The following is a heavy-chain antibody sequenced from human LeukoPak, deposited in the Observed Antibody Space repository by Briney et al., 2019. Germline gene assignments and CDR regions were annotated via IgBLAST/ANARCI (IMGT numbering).Heavy chain of an antibody. CDR3: ARVKYYDFWSGHLAGYYFDY. V-gene: IGHV4-59*01. D-gene: IGHD3-3*01. CDR1: GGSFSGYY. Sequence: SETLSLTCAVYGGSFSGYYWSWIRQPPGKGLEWIGYIYYSGSTNYNPSLKSRVTISVDTSKNQFSLKLSSVTAADTAVYYCARVKYYDFWSGHLAGYYFDYWGQGTLVTVSS. CDR2: IYYSGST. J-gene: IGHJ4*02.